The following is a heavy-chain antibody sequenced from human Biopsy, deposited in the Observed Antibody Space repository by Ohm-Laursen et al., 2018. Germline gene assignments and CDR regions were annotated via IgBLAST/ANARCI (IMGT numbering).Heavy chain of an antibody. CDR1: GESFNGYY. J-gene: IGHJ4*02. CDR3: ARSNGYGDYRFDD. Sequence: SETLSLTCAVYGESFNGYYWSWIRQTPGKGLEWIGYISYTGDTNYNPSLESRITISLDTSKNQFSLMLSSVTAADTAVYYCARSNGYGDYRFDDWGQGTLVTVAS. V-gene: IGHV4-59*01. CDR2: ISYTGDT. D-gene: IGHD4-11*01.